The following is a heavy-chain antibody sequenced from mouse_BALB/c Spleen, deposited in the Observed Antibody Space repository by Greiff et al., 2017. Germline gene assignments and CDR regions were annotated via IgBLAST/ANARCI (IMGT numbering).Heavy chain of an antibody. V-gene: IGHV5-6-5*01. CDR3: ARGGYYAY. CDR2: ISSGGST. J-gene: IGHJ3*01. Sequence: EVQVVESGGGLVKPGGSLKLSCAASGFTFSSYAMSWVRQTPEKSLEWVASISSGGSTYYPDSVKGRFTISRDNARNILYLQMSSLRSEDTAMYYCARGGYYAYWGQGTLVTVSA. D-gene: IGHD2-3*01. CDR1: GFTFSSYA.